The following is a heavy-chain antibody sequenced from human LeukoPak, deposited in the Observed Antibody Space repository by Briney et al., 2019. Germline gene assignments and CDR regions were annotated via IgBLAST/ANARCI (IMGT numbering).Heavy chain of an antibody. V-gene: IGHV3-23*01. CDR2: ISGSGGST. CDR1: GFTFSSYA. CDR3: ARGAVLRFLEWAPRAYYFDY. Sequence: GGSLRLSCAASGFTFSSYAMSWVRQAPGKGRGWVSAISGSGGSTYYADSVKGRFTISRDNSKNTLYLQMNSLRAEDTAVYYCARGAVLRFLEWAPRAYYFDYWGQGTLVTVSS. J-gene: IGHJ4*02. D-gene: IGHD3-3*01.